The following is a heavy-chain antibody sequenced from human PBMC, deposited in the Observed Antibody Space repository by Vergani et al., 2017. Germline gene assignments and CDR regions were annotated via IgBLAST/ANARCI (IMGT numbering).Heavy chain of an antibody. V-gene: IGHV3-30-3*01. CDR2: ISYDGSNK. J-gene: IGHJ4*02. Sequence: QVQLVESGGGVVQPGRSLRLSCAASGFTFSSYAMHWVRQAPGKGLEWVAVISYDGSNKYYADSVKGRFTISRDNSKNTLYLQMNSLRAEDTAVYYCARDDSSGYYLDYVDYWGQGTLVTVSS. CDR1: GFTFSSYA. CDR3: ARDDSSGYYLDYVDY. D-gene: IGHD3-22*01.